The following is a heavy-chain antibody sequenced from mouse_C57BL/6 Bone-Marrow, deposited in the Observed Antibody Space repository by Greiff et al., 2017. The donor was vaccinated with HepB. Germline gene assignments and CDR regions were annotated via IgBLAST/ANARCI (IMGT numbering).Heavy chain of an antibody. J-gene: IGHJ2*01. V-gene: IGHV1-62-2*01. CDR1: GYTFTEYT. Sequence: QVQLKESGAELVKPGASVKLSCKASGYTFTEYTIHWGKQRSGPGLEWIWWFYTGSGSIKYNEKFKNKVTLTADKSSSTVYMEFSRLTSEDSAVYFCATHERISPALYFAYCCQGPTLSVSS. CDR3: ATHERISPALYFAY. CDR2: FYTGSGSI.